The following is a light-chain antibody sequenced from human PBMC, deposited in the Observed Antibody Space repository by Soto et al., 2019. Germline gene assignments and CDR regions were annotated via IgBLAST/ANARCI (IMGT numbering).Light chain of an antibody. J-gene: IGKJ4*01. CDR3: QQYNITAP. CDR1: KSVSSN. CDR2: GAS. V-gene: IGKV3-15*01. Sequence: ILMTQSPSPLFVSPGERATLSCRASKSVSSNLAWYQQKPGQAPRLLIYGASTRATGIPARFSGSGSGTEFSLTISSLQSEDFAVYYCQQYNITAPFGGGTKVDIK.